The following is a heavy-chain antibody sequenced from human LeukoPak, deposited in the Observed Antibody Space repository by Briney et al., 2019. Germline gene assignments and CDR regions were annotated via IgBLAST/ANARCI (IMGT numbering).Heavy chain of an antibody. Sequence: ASVKVSXKASGYTFTSYDINWVRQATRQGLEWMGWMNPNSGNTGYAQKFQGRVTITRNTSISTAYMELSSLRSEDTAVYYCARASKVYYDLWSGYSDSNWFDPWGQGTLVTVSS. V-gene: IGHV1-8*03. CDR1: GYTFTSYD. J-gene: IGHJ5*02. D-gene: IGHD3-3*01. CDR3: ARASKVYYDLWSGYSDSNWFDP. CDR2: MNPNSGNT.